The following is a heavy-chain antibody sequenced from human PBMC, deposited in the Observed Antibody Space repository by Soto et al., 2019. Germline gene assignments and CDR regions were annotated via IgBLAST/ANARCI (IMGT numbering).Heavy chain of an antibody. CDR2: IYDSGST. Sequence: QLQLQESGSGLVKPSQTLSLTCAVSGGSISSGGYSWSWIRQPPGKGLEWIGYIYDSGSTYYNPALKSPVPISADRSQTQFSLKLSSVTAADTAVYYCARGALRWSTSWDFDYWGQGILVTVSS. D-gene: IGHD4-17*01. J-gene: IGHJ4*02. CDR1: GGSISSGGYS. CDR3: ARGALRWSTSWDFDY. V-gene: IGHV4-30-2*01.